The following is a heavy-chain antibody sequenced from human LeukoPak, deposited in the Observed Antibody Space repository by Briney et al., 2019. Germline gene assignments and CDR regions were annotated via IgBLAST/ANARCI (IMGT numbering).Heavy chain of an antibody. CDR1: GFTFDDYA. CDR2: ISWNSGSI. CDR3: AKEYCSSTSCYFSIGGFDAFDI. V-gene: IGHV3-9*01. J-gene: IGHJ3*02. D-gene: IGHD2-2*01. Sequence: PGGSLRLSCAASGFTFDDYAMHWVRQAPGKGLEWVSGISWNSGSIGYADSVKGRFTISRDNAKNSLYLQMNSLRAEDTALYYCAKEYCSSTSCYFSIGGFDAFDIWGQGTMVTVSS.